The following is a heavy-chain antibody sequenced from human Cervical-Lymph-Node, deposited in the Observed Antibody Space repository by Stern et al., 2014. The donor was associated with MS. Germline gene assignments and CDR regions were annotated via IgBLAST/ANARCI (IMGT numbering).Heavy chain of an antibody. CDR2: IYYSGST. Sequence: VQLVESGPGLVKPSPTLSLICAVSGCSIASSTGGYFWRWIRQPPGKGLEWIGFIYYSGSTYYNPSLKRRTTISVDTSKNQVSLRLTSMTAADTAVYYCARVAYCGGDCSAFDSWGQGTLVTVSS. J-gene: IGHJ4*02. D-gene: IGHD2-21*02. CDR1: GCSIASSTGGYF. V-gene: IGHV4-31*11. CDR3: ARVAYCGGDCSAFDS.